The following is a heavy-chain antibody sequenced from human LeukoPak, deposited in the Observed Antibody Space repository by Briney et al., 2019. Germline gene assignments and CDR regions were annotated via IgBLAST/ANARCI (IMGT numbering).Heavy chain of an antibody. CDR2: INPNSGDT. CDR1: GYIFTDYY. CDR3: ARVAYGNNATPFDH. J-gene: IGHJ4*02. V-gene: IGHV1-2*06. D-gene: IGHD4-11*01. Sequence: ASVTVSCKASGYIFTDYYIHWVRQAPGQGPELMGRINPNSGDTDSAQKFQGRVTMTRVTSITTVYMEMRRLTSDDTAVYYCARVAYGNNATPFDHWGQGTLVIVSS.